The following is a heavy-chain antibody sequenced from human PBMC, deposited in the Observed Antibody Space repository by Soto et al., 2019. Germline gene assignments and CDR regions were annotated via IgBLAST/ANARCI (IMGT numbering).Heavy chain of an antibody. CDR3: ARVLGNNAFDI. J-gene: IGHJ3*02. CDR1: GGSISSSKW. CDR2: VYHVGSS. V-gene: IGHV4-4*02. Sequence: QVQLQESGPGLVKPSATLSITCAVAGGSISSSKWWRWVRQLPGKGTEWIGEVYHVGSSNNKPSLTSRVTISVDKSKTHCTLKLSSVAAADMAVYYCARVLGNNAFDIWGQGTMVTGSS. D-gene: IGHD3-3*02.